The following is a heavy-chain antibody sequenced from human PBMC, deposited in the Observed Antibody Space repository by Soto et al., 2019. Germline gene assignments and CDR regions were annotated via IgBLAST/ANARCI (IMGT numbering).Heavy chain of an antibody. D-gene: IGHD6-13*01. CDR1: GFTFSSYS. J-gene: IGHJ4*02. CDR2: ISSSSSYI. CDR3: AREVIAAAGREREDDY. V-gene: IGHV3-21*01. Sequence: EVQLVESGGGLVKPGGSLRLSCAASGFTFSSYSMNWVRQAPGKGLEWVSSISSSSSYIYYADSVKGRFTISRDNAKNSLYLQMNSLRAEDTAVYYCAREVIAAAGREREDDYWGQGTLVTVSS.